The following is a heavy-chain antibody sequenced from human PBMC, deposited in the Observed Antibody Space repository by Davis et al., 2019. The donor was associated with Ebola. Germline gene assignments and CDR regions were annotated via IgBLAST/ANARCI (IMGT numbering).Heavy chain of an antibody. CDR1: GFTFSSYW. CDR3: ARVAYGDYWRWFDS. Sequence: PGGSLRLSCAASGFTFSSYWMHWVRQVPGKGLIWVSRINIDGSKINYADSVKGRFTISRDNAKNTLYLQMNSLRAEDTAVYYCARVAYGDYWRWFDSWGQGTLVTASS. V-gene: IGHV3-74*01. J-gene: IGHJ5*01. D-gene: IGHD4-17*01. CDR2: INIDGSKI.